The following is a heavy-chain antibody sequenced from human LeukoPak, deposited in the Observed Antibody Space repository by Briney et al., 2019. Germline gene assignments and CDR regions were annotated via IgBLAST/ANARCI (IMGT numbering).Heavy chain of an antibody. CDR1: GFSFSNYP. D-gene: IGHD3-9*01. Sequence: PGGSLRLSCAASGFSFSNYPMSWVRQAPGKGLEWVSTISGSGSTAFYADSVKGRFTISRDFSKNTLTLQMNSLRAGDTAVYYCATNFDRLDYWGQGTLVTVSS. CDR2: ISGSGSTA. CDR3: ATNFDRLDY. J-gene: IGHJ4*02. V-gene: IGHV3-23*01.